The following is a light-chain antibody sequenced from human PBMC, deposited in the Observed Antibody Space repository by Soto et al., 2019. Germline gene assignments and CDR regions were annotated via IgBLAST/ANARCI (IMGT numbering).Light chain of an antibody. Sequence: EIVLTQSPGTLSLSPGERATLSCRASQSVSSSYLAWYQQKPGQAPRLLIYGASSRATGIPDRFSGSGSGTDFTLTISRLEPEDFAVYSCQHLRTFGQGTKVEIK. CDR2: GAS. CDR1: QSVSSSY. CDR3: QHLRT. V-gene: IGKV3-20*01. J-gene: IGKJ1*01.